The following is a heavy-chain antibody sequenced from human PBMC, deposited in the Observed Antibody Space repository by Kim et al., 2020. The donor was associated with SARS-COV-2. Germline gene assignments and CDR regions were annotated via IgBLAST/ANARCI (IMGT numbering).Heavy chain of an antibody. J-gene: IGHJ4*02. D-gene: IGHD3-10*01. Sequence: SRTMRGTISVDTSKNQFSLKLSSVTAADTAVYYCARAVRGVRGVIISFDYWGQGTLVTVSS. V-gene: IGHV4-34*01. CDR3: ARAVRGVRGVIISFDY.